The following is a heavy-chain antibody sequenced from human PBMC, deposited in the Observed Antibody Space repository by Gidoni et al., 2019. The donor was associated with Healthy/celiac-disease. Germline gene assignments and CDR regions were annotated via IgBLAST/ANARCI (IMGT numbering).Heavy chain of an antibody. D-gene: IGHD3-16*01. CDR2: INPNSGGT. J-gene: IGHJ6*02. CDR3: ARFFWGGDKVPYYYYYGMDV. V-gene: IGHV1-2*06. Sequence: QVQLVQSGAEVKKPGASVKVSCKASGYTFTGYYMHWVRQAPGPGLEWMGRINPNSGGTNYAQKFQGRVTMTRDTSISTAYMELSRLRSDDTAVYYCARFFWGGDKVPYYYYYGMDVWGQGTTVTVSS. CDR1: GYTFTGYY.